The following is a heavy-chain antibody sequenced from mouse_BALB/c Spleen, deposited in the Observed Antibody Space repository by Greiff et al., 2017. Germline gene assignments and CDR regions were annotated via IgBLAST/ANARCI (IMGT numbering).Heavy chain of an antibody. J-gene: IGHJ3*01. V-gene: IGHV5-9-3*01. CDR1: GFTFSSYA. D-gene: IGHD3-3*01. CDR3: ARRGTGN. Sequence: DVQLVESGGGLVKPGGSLKLSCAASGFTFSSYAMSWVRQTPEKRLEWVATISSGGSYTYYPDSVKGRFTISRDNAKNTLYLQMSSLRSEDTAMYYCARRGTGNWGQGTLVTVSA. CDR2: ISSGGSYT.